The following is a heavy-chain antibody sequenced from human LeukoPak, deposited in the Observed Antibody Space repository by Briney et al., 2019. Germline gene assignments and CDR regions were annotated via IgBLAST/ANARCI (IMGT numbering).Heavy chain of an antibody. Sequence: PGRSLRLSCAASGFTFSSYGMHWVRQAPGKGLEWVAVISYDGSNKYYADSVKGRFTISRDNSKNTLYLQMNSLRAEDTAVYYCAKDRAQDDYYDSSLDYWGQGTLVTVSS. CDR3: AKDRAQDDYYDSSLDY. CDR2: ISYDGSNK. CDR1: GFTFSSYG. V-gene: IGHV3-30*18. D-gene: IGHD3-22*01. J-gene: IGHJ4*02.